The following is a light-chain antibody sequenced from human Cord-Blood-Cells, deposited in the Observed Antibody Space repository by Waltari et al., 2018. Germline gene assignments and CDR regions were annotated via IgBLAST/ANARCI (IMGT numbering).Light chain of an antibody. Sequence: QSALTQPASVSGSPGQSITIPSTGTSSDVGGYNYVSWYQQPPGKAPKLMIYDVSNRPSGVSNRFSGSKSGNTASLTISGLQAEDEADYYCSSYTSSSTVVFGGGTKLTVL. CDR3: SSYTSSSTVV. J-gene: IGLJ2*01. V-gene: IGLV2-14*03. CDR1: SSDVGGYNY. CDR2: DVS.